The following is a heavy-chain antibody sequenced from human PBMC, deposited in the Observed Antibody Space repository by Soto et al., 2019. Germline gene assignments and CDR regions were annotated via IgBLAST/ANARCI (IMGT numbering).Heavy chain of an antibody. D-gene: IGHD6-19*01. CDR2: INPNSGGT. V-gene: IGHV1-2*04. J-gene: IGHJ4*02. CDR3: ARDQRAGSGRYNYFDY. Sequence: GESLKISCKASGYTFTGYYMHWVRQAPGQGLEWMGWINPNSGGTNYAQKFQGWVTMTRDTSISTAYMELSRLRSDDTAVYYCARDQRAGSGRYNYFDYWGQGTLVTVSS. CDR1: GYTFTGYY.